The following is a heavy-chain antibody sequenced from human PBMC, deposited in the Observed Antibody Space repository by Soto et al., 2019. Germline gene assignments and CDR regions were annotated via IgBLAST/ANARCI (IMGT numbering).Heavy chain of an antibody. CDR3: ASDDTLVRVVPFCS. CDR1: GFTFSSFA. Sequence: GGSLRLSCAASGFTFSSFAMHWVRQAGGGGLEWVSCITGRDTFYADSGKGRFTISRDNAQNTLYLQMSSLRAEDTAAYYCASDDTLVRVVPFCSWSRGTRVTSPQ. CDR2: ITGRDTF. D-gene: IGHD3-10*01. J-gene: IGHJ5*02. V-gene: IGHV3-21*01.